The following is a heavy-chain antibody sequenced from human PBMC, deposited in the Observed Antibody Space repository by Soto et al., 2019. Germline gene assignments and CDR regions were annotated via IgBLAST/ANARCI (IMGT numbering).Heavy chain of an antibody. D-gene: IGHD6-13*01. CDR3: ARTIAAAGGRGYFAL. J-gene: IGHJ2*01. CDR2: ISSSSSYT. CDR1: GFTFSDYY. V-gene: IGHV3-11*05. Sequence: QVQLVESGGGLVKPGGSLRLSCAASGFTFSDYYMSWIRQAPGKGLEWVSYISSSSSYTNYADSVKGRFTISRDNAKNSLYLQMTSLRDEDTAVYHCARTIAAAGGRGYFALWGRGTLVTVSS.